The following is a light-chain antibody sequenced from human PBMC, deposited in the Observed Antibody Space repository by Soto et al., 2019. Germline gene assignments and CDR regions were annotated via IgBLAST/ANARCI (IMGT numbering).Light chain of an antibody. CDR3: QQSFGSSFA. CDR1: QSLSDY. J-gene: IGKJ3*01. Sequence: DMQMTQSPSSLSASVGDRVTITCRASQSLSDYLNWYHQEPGKAPKLLIFGVSNLQSGVPARFTGSASGAVFTLTITSLQPEDLGTYYCQQSFGSSFAFGPGTTVEIK. V-gene: IGKV1-39*01. CDR2: GVS.